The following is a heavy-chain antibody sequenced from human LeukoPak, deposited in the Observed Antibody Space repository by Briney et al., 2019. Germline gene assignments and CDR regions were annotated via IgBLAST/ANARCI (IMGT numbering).Heavy chain of an antibody. CDR1: GFTFSSTW. CDR3: ARDRYY. CDR2: ITSDGSST. D-gene: IGHD3-16*01. Sequence: GGSLRLSCAASGFTFSSTWMNWVRRGPGKGLEWVSRITSDGSSTIYADSVKGQFTISRDNAKSTVYLQMNSLRAEDTAVYFCARDRYYWGQGAPVTVSS. J-gene: IGHJ4*02. V-gene: IGHV3-74*01.